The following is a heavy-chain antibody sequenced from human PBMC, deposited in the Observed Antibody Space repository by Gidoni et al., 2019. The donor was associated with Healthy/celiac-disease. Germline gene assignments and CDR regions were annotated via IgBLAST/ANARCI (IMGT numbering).Heavy chain of an antibody. Sequence: EVQLLESGGGLVQPGGSLRLSCAASGFTFSSYAMSWVRQAPGKGLEWVSAISGSGGSTYYADSVKGRFTISRDNSKNTLYLQMNSLRAEDTAVYYCGAGVPAATAYFDYWGQGTLVTVSS. CDR3: GAGVPAATAYFDY. CDR1: GFTFSSYA. J-gene: IGHJ4*02. D-gene: IGHD2-2*01. CDR2: ISGSGGST. V-gene: IGHV3-23*01.